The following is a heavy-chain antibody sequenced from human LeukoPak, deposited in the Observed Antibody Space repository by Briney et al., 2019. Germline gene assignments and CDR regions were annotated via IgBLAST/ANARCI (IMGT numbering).Heavy chain of an antibody. CDR2: IYYSGST. CDR3: ARALDTCFDY. CDR1: GGSISSYY. D-gene: IGHD3-16*01. J-gene: IGHJ4*02. V-gene: IGHV4-59*01. Sequence: SETLSLTCTVSGGSISSYYWSWIRQPPGKGLEWIGYIYYSGSTNYNPSLKSRVTISVDTSKNQFSLKLSSVTAADTAVYYCARALDTCFDYWGQGALVTVSS.